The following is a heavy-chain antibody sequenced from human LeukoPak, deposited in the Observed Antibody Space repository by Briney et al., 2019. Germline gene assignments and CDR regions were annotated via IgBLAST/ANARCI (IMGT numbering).Heavy chain of an antibody. V-gene: IGHV3-21*01. Sequence: PGGSLRLSCAASGFTFSSYSMNWGRQAPGKGLEWVSCISSSSSYISYADSVKGRFTISRDNAKNSLYLQMNSLRAEDTAVYYCARQGSSSWYYGMDVWGQGTTVTVSS. CDR3: ARQGSSSWYYGMDV. D-gene: IGHD6-13*01. CDR2: ISSSSSYI. CDR1: GFTFSSYS. J-gene: IGHJ6*02.